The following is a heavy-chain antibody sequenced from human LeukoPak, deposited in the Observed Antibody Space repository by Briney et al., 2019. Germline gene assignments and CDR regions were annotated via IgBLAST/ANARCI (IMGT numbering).Heavy chain of an antibody. V-gene: IGHV4-34*01. J-gene: IGHJ6*02. CDR1: GGSFSGYY. CDR2: INHSGST. Sequence: SETLSLTCAVYGGSFSGYYWSWIRQPPGKGLEWIGEINHSGSTNYNPSLKSRVTISVDTSKNQFSLKLSSVTAADTAVYYCARQPYDSSGYYSADYYYGLDVWDQGTTVTVSS. CDR3: ARQPYDSSGYYSADYYYGLDV. D-gene: IGHD3-22*01.